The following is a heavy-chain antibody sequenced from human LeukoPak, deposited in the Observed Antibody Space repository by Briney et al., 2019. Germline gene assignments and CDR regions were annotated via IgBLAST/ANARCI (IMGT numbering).Heavy chain of an antibody. Sequence: GGSLRLSCAASGFTVSSNYMSWVRQAPGKGLEWVSAISGSGGSTYYADSVKGRFTISRDNSKNTLYLQMNSLRAEDTAVYYCAKSRGYCSSTSCYEKGDYWGQGTLVTVSS. V-gene: IGHV3-23*01. CDR3: AKSRGYCSSTSCYEKGDY. J-gene: IGHJ4*02. CDR2: ISGSGGST. CDR1: GFTVSSNY. D-gene: IGHD2-2*01.